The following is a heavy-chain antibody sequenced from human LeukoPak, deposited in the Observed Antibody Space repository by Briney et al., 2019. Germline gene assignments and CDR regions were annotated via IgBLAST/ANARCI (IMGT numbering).Heavy chain of an antibody. V-gene: IGHV1-18*01. Sequence: GSVKVSCKASGYTFTSYGISWVRQAPGQGLEWMGWISAYNGNTNYAQKLQGRVIMTTDTSTSTAYMELRSLRSDDTAVYYCARGVVCSSTSCYEYYYYGMDVWGQGTTVTVSS. D-gene: IGHD2-2*01. CDR2: ISAYNGNT. CDR3: ARGVVCSSTSCYEYYYYGMDV. J-gene: IGHJ6*02. CDR1: GYTFTSYG.